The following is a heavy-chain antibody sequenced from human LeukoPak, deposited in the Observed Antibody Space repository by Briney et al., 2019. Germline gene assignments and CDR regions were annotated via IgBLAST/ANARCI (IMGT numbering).Heavy chain of an antibody. Sequence: SETLSLTCTVSGGSISSYYWSWIRQPPGKGLEWIGYIYYSGSTNYHPSLKSRITISVDTTKNQFSLKLSSVTAADTAVYYCARIGVGAFDSGGQGTLDTVS. V-gene: IGHV4-59*01. D-gene: IGHD1-26*01. CDR1: GGSISSYY. CDR2: IYYSGST. CDR3: ARIGVGAFDS. J-gene: IGHJ4*02.